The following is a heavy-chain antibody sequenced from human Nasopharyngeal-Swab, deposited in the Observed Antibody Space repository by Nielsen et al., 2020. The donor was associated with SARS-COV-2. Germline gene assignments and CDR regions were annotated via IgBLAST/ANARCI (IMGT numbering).Heavy chain of an antibody. J-gene: IGHJ4*02. CDR3: ASPLPLDY. CDR2: ISSSGSTI. V-gene: IGHV3-48*03. Sequence: GESPKISCAASGFTFSSYEMNWVRQAPGKGLEWISYISSSGSTIYYADSVKGRFTISRDDAKNSLFLQMNSLRAEDTAVYYCASPLPLDYWGQGTLVTVSS. CDR1: GFTFSSYE.